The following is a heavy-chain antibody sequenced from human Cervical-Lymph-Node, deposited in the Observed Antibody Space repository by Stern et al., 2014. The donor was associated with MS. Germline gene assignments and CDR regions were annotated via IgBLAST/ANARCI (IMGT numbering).Heavy chain of an antibody. CDR3: ARDHCSGGSCYEYFQH. V-gene: IGHV1-69*01. CDR2: VIPIFGTA. D-gene: IGHD2-15*01. Sequence: VQLVQSGAEVKKPGSSVKVSCKASGGTFSSYAISWVRQATGQGLEWMGGVIPIFGTANYAQKFQGRVTITADESTSTAYMELSSLRSEDTAVYYCARDHCSGGSCYEYFQHWGQGTLVTVSS. J-gene: IGHJ1*01. CDR1: GGTFSSYA.